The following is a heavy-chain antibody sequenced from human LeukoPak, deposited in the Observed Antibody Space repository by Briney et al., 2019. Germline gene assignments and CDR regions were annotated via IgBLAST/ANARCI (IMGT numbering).Heavy chain of an antibody. Sequence: PSETLSLTCTVSGGSISSYYWSWIRQPPGKGLEWIGYIYYSGSTNYNPSLKSRVTISVDTSKNQFSLKLSSVTAADTAVYYCARGREWPLGYYFDYWGQGTLVTVSS. D-gene: IGHD3-3*01. J-gene: IGHJ4*02. CDR3: ARGREWPLGYYFDY. CDR1: GGSISSYY. V-gene: IGHV4-59*01. CDR2: IYYSGST.